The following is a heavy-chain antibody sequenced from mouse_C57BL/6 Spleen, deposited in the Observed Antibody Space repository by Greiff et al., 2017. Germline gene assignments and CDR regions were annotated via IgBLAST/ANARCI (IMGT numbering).Heavy chain of an antibody. J-gene: IGHJ2*01. D-gene: IGHD2-4*01. V-gene: IGHV5-4*03. Sequence: DVMLVESGGGLVKPGGSLKLSCAASGFTFSSYAMSWVRQTPEKRLEWVATISDGGSYTYYPDNVKGRFTISRDNAKNNLYLQMSHLKSEDTAMYYCASIPYDYDGDYFDYWGQGTTLTVSS. CDR3: ASIPYDYDGDYFDY. CDR2: ISDGGSYT. CDR1: GFTFSSYA.